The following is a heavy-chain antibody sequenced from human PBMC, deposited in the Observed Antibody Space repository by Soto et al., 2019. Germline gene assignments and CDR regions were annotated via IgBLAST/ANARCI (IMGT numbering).Heavy chain of an antibody. D-gene: IGHD6-19*01. V-gene: IGHV3-30-3*01. CDR3: ARDMGQWLTPYYYYDGMDV. Sequence: QVQLVESGGGVVQPGRSLRLSCAASGFTFSSYAMHWVRQAPGKGLEWVAVISYDGSNKYYADSVKGRFTISRDNSKNTLYLQMNSLRAEDTAVYYCARDMGQWLTPYYYYDGMDVWGQGTTVTVSS. CDR2: ISYDGSNK. J-gene: IGHJ6*02. CDR1: GFTFSSYA.